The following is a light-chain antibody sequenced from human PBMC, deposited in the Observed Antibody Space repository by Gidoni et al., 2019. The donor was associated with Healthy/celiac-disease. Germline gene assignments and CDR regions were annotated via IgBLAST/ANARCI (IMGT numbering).Light chain of an antibody. CDR3: QQYNNWSLSKCS. V-gene: IGKV3-15*01. CDR2: GAS. J-gene: IGKJ2*04. Sequence: EIVMTQSPATLSVSPGERATLSCRASQSVSSNLAWYQQKPGQAPRLLIYGASTRATGIPARFSGSGSGTEFTLTISSLQSEDFAVYYCQQYNNWSLSKCSFGQGTKLEIK. CDR1: QSVSSN.